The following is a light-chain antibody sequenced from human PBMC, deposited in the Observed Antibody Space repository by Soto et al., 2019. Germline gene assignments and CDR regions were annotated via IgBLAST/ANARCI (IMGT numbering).Light chain of an antibody. V-gene: IGLV1-47*02. J-gene: IGLJ2*01. CDR2: SDN. CDR3: ASWDDNLSGVV. CDR1: SSNIGNNY. Sequence: QAVLTQSPSVSAAPGQKVTISCSGSSSNIGNNYVSWYQQLPGTAPKPLIYSDNQRYSGVPDRFSGSKSGTSASLTISGLRSEDEADYYCASWDDNLSGVVFGGGTKLTVL.